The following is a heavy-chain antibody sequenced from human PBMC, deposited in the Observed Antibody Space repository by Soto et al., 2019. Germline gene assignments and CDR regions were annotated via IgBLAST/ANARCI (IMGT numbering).Heavy chain of an antibody. CDR1: GASMSEYF. CDR2: IYYLGST. D-gene: IGHD6-19*01. Sequence: SETLSLTCTVSGASMSEYFWSWIRQSPGKGLEWIGYIYYLGSTDYNPSLKSRVTISVDTSKRQFSLRLSSVTAADTAVYYCARGSIEVPHWCQGTLVTV. V-gene: IGHV4-59*12. CDR3: ARGSIEVPH. J-gene: IGHJ4*02.